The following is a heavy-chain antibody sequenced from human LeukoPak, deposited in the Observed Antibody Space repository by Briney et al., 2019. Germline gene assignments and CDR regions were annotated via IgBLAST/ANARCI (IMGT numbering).Heavy chain of an antibody. CDR1: GGSISNSNYY. V-gene: IGHV4-39*01. Sequence: SETLSLTCSVSGGSISNSNYYWVWIRQPPGKGLDWIGSTYYSGTTYYNPSLKSRVTISVDTSKNQFSLKVTSVTAADTAVYYCASPTVDAFDIWGQGTMVTASS. CDR2: TYYSGTT. D-gene: IGHD1-1*01. CDR3: ASPTVDAFDI. J-gene: IGHJ3*02.